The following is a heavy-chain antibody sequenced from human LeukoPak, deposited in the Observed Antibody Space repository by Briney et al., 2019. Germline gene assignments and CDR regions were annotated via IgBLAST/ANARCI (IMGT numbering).Heavy chain of an antibody. J-gene: IGHJ4*02. CDR1: GFTFGDYA. Sequence: PGGSLRLSCTASGFTFGDYAMSWFRQAPGKGLEWVGFIRSKAYGGTTEYAASVKGRFTISRDDSKSIAYLQMNSLKTEDTAVYYCTRARSLQWLPTPTYDYWGQGTLVTVSS. CDR3: TRARSLQWLPTPTYDY. V-gene: IGHV3-49*03. D-gene: IGHD6-19*01. CDR2: IRSKAYGGTT.